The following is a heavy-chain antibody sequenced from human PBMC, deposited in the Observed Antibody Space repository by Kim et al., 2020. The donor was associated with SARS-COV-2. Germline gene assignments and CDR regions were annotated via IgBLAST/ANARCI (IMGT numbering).Heavy chain of an antibody. Sequence: SNYYTPSLKSRVTISVDTSKNQFALKLIAVTAADTAVYYWARGRTAMVYWGQGTLVTVSS. CDR3: ARGRTAMVY. D-gene: IGHD5-18*01. V-gene: IGHV4-31*02. J-gene: IGHJ4*02. CDR2: SN.